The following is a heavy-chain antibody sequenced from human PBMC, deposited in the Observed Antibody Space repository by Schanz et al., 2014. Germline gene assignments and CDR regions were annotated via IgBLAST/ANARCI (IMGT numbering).Heavy chain of an antibody. J-gene: IGHJ6*03. D-gene: IGHD3-3*01. CDR3: NTVERIPVFEVDPYYCYYMDV. V-gene: IGHV3-15*01. Sequence: EVQLVESGGGLVKPGGSLRLSCAASGFTFSNTWMNWVRQTPGKGLEWIGRIKSKIDVGTTDYTAPVKGSFAISRDDSKNSLYMQKNSLKTEDTAVYYGNTVERIPVFEVDPYYCYYMDVWGKGTTVTVSS. CDR1: GFTFSNTW. CDR2: IKSKIDVGTT.